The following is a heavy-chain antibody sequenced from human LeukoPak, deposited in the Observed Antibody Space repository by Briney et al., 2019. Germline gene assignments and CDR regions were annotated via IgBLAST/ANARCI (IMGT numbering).Heavy chain of an antibody. CDR2: IKSKTDGGTT. Sequence: GGSLRLSCAASGFTFSNAWMSWVRQAPGKGLEWVGRIKSKTDGGTTDYAAPVKGRFTISRDDSKNTLYLQMNSQKTEDTAVYYCATEGGSYIFDYWGQGTLVTVSS. D-gene: IGHD1-26*01. CDR1: GFTFSNAW. CDR3: ATEGGSYIFDY. J-gene: IGHJ4*02. V-gene: IGHV3-15*01.